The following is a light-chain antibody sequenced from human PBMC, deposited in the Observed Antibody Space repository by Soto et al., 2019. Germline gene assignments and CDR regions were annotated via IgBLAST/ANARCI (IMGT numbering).Light chain of an antibody. Sequence: EIVLTQSPGTLSLSPGERATLSCRASQSVSSGYLAWYQQKPGQPPRVLIYDASSRATGIPDRFSGSGSGTDFTLTISRLEPEDFAVYYCQQYGSSPWTFGQGTKVDIK. V-gene: IGKV3-20*01. CDR2: DAS. J-gene: IGKJ1*01. CDR3: QQYGSSPWT. CDR1: QSVSSGY.